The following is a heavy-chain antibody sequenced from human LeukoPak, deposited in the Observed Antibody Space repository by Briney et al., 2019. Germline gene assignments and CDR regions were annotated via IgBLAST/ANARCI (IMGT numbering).Heavy chain of an antibody. CDR3: ASSPRTDVVPAAIFDY. V-gene: IGHV4-39*01. Sequence: SETLSLTCTVSGGSISSSSYYWGWIRQPPGKGLEWIGSIYYSGSTYYNPSLKSRVTISVDTSKNQFSLKLSSVTAADTAVYYCASSPRTDVVPAAIFDYWGQGTLVTVSS. CDR1: GGSISSSSYY. D-gene: IGHD2-2*01. J-gene: IGHJ4*02. CDR2: IYYSGST.